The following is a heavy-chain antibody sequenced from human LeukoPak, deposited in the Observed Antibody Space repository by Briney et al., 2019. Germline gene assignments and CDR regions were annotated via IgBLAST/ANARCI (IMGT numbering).Heavy chain of an antibody. V-gene: IGHV3-11*01. CDR1: GLTFSDYY. CDR2: ISSGANTI. Sequence: GGSLRLSCAASGLTFSDYYMNWIRQAPGKGLEWVSYISSGANTIYYADSVKGRFTISRDNAKNSLFLQMNSLRAEDTAVYYCARDSSDSSSQVAFDYWGQGTLVTVSS. CDR3: ARDSSDSSSQVAFDY. D-gene: IGHD6-19*01. J-gene: IGHJ4*02.